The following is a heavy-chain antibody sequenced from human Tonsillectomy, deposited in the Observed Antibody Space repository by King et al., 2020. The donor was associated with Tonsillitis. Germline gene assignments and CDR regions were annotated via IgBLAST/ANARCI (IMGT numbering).Heavy chain of an antibody. J-gene: IGHJ6*02. D-gene: IGHD6-13*01. Sequence: QLVQSGAEVKKPGSSVKVSCKASGDTFSNYAISWVRQAPGPGLEWMGVIIPMFDTTNYAQKLQGRVTITADESRRTAYLELSSLRSEDTGVYYCAGGGEGGPSSYYGMDVWGQGPTVTVSS. V-gene: IGHV1-69*01. CDR3: AGGGEGGPSSYYGMDV. CDR1: GDTFSNYA. CDR2: IIPMFDTT.